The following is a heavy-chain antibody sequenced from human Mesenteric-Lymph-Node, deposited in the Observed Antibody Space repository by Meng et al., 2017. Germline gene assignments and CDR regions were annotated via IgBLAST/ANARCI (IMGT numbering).Heavy chain of an antibody. D-gene: IGHD4-11*01. Sequence: SETLSLTCTVSGGSISSTSYHWGWIRQPPGKGLEWIGSIFYSGTTYYSPSLKSRITLSVDTPKNQFSLNVASMTAADTAVYYCARGLDDSQVWFDRWGQGTLVTVSS. V-gene: IGHV4-39*07. J-gene: IGHJ5*02. CDR1: GGSISSTSYH. CDR2: IFYSGTT. CDR3: ARGLDDSQVWFDR.